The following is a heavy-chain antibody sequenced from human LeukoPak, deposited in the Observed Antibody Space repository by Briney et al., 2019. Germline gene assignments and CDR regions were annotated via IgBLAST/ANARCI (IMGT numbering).Heavy chain of an antibody. V-gene: IGHV3-23*01. CDR2: ISGSGGST. D-gene: IGHD1-20*01. CDR3: AKQPLLGPNWNDY. J-gene: IGHJ4*02. Sequence: GGSLRLSCAASGFTFSNYWMSWVRQAPGKGLEWVPAISGSGGSTYYADSVKGRFTISRDNSKNTLYLQMNSLRAEDTAVYYCAKQPLLGPNWNDYWGQGTLVTVSS. CDR1: GFTFSNYW.